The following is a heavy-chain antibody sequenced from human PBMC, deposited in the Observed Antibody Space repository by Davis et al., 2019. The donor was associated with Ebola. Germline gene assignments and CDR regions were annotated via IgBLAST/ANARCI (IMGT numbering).Heavy chain of an antibody. CDR3: ARVPARYYDSSGYYSHWFDP. J-gene: IGHJ5*02. Sequence: GESLKISCAASGFTFSSYSMNWVRQAPGKGLEWVSYISSSSSTIYYADSVKGRFTISRDNAKNSLYLQMNSLRAEDTAVYYCARVPARYYDSSGYYSHWFDPWGQGTLVTVSS. D-gene: IGHD3-22*01. CDR1: GFTFSSYS. CDR2: ISSSSSTI. V-gene: IGHV3-48*04.